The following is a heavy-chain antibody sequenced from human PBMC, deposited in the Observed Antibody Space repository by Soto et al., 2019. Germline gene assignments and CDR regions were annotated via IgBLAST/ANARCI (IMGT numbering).Heavy chain of an antibody. V-gene: IGHV4-59*01. Sequence: SETLSLTCTVSGGSISSYYWSWIRQPPGKGLEWIGYIYYSGSTNYNPSLKSRVTISVDTSKNQFSLKLSSVTAADTAVYYCARVGGTRLRYFDWLLYEAYYFDYWGQGTLVTVSS. CDR2: IYYSGST. J-gene: IGHJ4*02. CDR1: GGSISSYY. CDR3: ARVGGTRLRYFDWLLYEAYYFDY. D-gene: IGHD3-9*01.